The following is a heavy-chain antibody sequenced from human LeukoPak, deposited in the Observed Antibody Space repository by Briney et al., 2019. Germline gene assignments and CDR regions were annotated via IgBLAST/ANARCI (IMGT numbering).Heavy chain of an antibody. V-gene: IGHV3-30*04. D-gene: IGHD2-8*01. CDR3: ARVYLERLTAGYFDH. Sequence: GGSLRLSCAAAGFSFSTYAINWVGHAPGKGLEWVAVISYDGRQNYYADSVKGRFTISRDNSKNTLYLQMNSLRDEDSAAYYCARVYLERLTAGYFDHWGQGTWVTVSP. J-gene: IGHJ4*02. CDR2: ISYDGRQN. CDR1: GFSFSTYA.